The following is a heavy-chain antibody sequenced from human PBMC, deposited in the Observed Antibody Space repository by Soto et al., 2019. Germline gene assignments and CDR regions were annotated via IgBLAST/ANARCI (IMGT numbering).Heavy chain of an antibody. Sequence: PSETLSLTCTVSGGSLSSYYWSWIRQPPGKGLEWIGYVYHTGRTSYNPSLKSRVSISMDTSKNQFSLNLDSVTAADTAVYFCARDFAYFDSWGQGTLVTVSS. J-gene: IGHJ4*02. D-gene: IGHD3-3*01. CDR2: VYHTGRT. CDR3: ARDFAYFDS. V-gene: IGHV4-59*01. CDR1: GGSLSSYY.